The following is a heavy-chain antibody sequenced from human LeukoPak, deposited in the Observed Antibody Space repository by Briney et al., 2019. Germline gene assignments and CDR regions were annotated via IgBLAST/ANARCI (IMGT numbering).Heavy chain of an antibody. D-gene: IGHD5-18*01. CDR2: IYHSGST. CDR3: ASVHTAMVTFDY. CDR1: GGSISSSTW. Sequence: SETLSLTCAVSGGSISSSTWWSWVRQPLGRGLEWIGEIYHSGSTNYNPSLKSRLTISVDKSKNQFSLKLTSVTAADTAVYYCASVHTAMVTFDYWGQGTLVTVSS. V-gene: IGHV4-4*02. J-gene: IGHJ4*02.